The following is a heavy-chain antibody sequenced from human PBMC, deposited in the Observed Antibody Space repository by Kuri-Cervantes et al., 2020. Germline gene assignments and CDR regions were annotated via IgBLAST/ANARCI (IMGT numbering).Heavy chain of an antibody. J-gene: IGHJ6*02. D-gene: IGHD2-2*01. Sequence: ASVKVSCKASGYTFTGYYMHWVRQAPGQGLEWMGWINPNSGGTNYAQKFQGRVTMTRDTSISTAYMELSRLRSDDTAVYYRAKAVDIVVVPALGYGMDVWGQGTTVTVSS. CDR3: AKAVDIVVVPALGYGMDV. V-gene: IGHV1-2*02. CDR1: GYTFTGYY. CDR2: INPNSGGT.